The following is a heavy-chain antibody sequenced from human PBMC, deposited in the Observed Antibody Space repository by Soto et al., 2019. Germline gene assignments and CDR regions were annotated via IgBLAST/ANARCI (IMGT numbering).Heavy chain of an antibody. CDR2: IYYSGST. V-gene: IGHV4-59*01. D-gene: IGHD6-19*01. CDR3: ARDQKQWLVRGYYYYYGMDV. CDR1: GGSISSYY. Sequence: PSETLSLTCTVSGGSISSYYWSWIRQPPGKGLEWIGYIYYSGSTNYNPSLKSRVTISVDTSKNQFSLKLSSVTAADTAVYYCARDQKQWLVRGYYYYYGMDVWGQGTTVT. J-gene: IGHJ6*02.